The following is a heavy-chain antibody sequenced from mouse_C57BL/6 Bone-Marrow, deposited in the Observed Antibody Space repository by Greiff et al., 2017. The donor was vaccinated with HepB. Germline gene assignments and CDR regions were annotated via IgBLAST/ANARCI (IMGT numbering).Heavy chain of an antibody. V-gene: IGHV1-80*01. CDR3: ARSREGRAWFAY. CDR2: IYPGDGDT. Sequence: QVQLQQSGAELVKPGASVKISCKASGYAFSSYWMNWVKQRPGKGLEWIGQIYPGDGDTNYNGKFKGKATLTADKSSSTAYMQLSSLTSEDSAVYFCARSREGRAWFAYWGQGTLVTVSA. CDR1: GYAFSSYW. J-gene: IGHJ3*01. D-gene: IGHD1-1*01.